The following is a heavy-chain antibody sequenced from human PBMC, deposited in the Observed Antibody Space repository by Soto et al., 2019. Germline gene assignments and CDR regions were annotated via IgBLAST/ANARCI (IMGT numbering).Heavy chain of an antibody. CDR1: NGSISDYY. D-gene: IGHD6-25*01. Sequence: QVQLQESGPGLVKPSETLSLTCTVSNGSISDYYWSWVRQPPGKGLEWIGYIYYSGTTKYSSSLKSRVTISLDTSKNQFSLKLRPVTAADTALYYCARGGSGWPNWFDPWGQGTLVTVSS. CDR3: ARGGSGWPNWFDP. CDR2: IYYSGTT. J-gene: IGHJ5*02. V-gene: IGHV4-59*01.